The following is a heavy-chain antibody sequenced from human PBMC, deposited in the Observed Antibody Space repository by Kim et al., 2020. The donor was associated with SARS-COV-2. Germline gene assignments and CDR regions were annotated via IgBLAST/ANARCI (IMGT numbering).Heavy chain of an antibody. Sequence: SETLSLTCTVSGGSISSYYWSWIRQPPGKGLEWIGYIYYSGSTNYNPSLKSRVTISVDTSKNQFSLKLSSVTAADTAVYYCARVGAWGYPVDYWGQGTLVTVSS. CDR3: ARVGAWGYPVDY. J-gene: IGHJ4*02. CDR1: GGSISSYY. D-gene: IGHD7-27*01. CDR2: IYYSGST. V-gene: IGHV4-59*01.